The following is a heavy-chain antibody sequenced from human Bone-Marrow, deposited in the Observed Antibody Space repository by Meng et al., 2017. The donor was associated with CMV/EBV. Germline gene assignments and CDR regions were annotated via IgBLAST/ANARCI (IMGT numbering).Heavy chain of an antibody. V-gene: IGHV1-18*01. CDR2: IRAYNGNT. CDR1: DYTCTSYG. CDR3: ARVGELWFGEGRADY. D-gene: IGHD3-10*01. Sequence: SDYTCTSYGISWVRQAPGQGLEWMGWIRAYNGNTNNAQKLQSRVAMTTDTTTKTAYMELRSLRSDDTAVYYCARVGELWFGEGRADYWGQGTLVTVSS. J-gene: IGHJ4*02.